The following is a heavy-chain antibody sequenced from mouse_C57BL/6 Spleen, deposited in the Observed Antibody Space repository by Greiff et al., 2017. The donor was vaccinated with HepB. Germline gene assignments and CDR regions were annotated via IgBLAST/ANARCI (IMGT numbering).Heavy chain of an antibody. D-gene: IGHD1-1*01. Sequence: QVQLQQPGAELVKPGASVKLSCKASGYTFTSYWMHWVNQRPGQGLEWIGMIHPNSGSTNYNEKFKSKATLTVDKSSSTAYMQLSSLTSEDSAVYYCARDYGSSYDAMDYWGQGTSVTVSS. J-gene: IGHJ4*01. CDR3: ARDYGSSYDAMDY. CDR1: GYTFTSYW. CDR2: IHPNSGST. V-gene: IGHV1-64*01.